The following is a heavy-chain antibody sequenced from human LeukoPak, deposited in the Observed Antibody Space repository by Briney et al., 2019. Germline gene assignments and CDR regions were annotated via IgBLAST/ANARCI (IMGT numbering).Heavy chain of an antibody. CDR1: GFTFSTYA. CDR3: AKENGYNYYFDY. J-gene: IGHJ4*02. V-gene: IGHV3-23*01. Sequence: GGSLRLSCAASGFTFSTYAMSWVRQAPGKGLEWVSAISGSGGSTNYADSVKGRFTISRDNSKNTLYLQMNSLRAEDTAVYHCAKENGYNYYFDYWGQGTLVTVSS. CDR2: ISGSGGST. D-gene: IGHD5-24*01.